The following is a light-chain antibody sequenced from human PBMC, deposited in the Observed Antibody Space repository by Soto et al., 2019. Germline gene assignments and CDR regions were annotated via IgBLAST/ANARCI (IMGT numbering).Light chain of an antibody. CDR1: SSNIGAGYD. J-gene: IGLJ2*01. CDR3: QSYDSSLSGSV. Sequence: QSVLTQPPSVSGAPGQRVTISCTGSSSNIGAGYDVHWYQQLPGTAPKLLIYGISNRPSGVPDRFSGSKSGTSASLAITGLQAEDEVDYYCQSYDSSLSGSVFGGGTKLTVL. V-gene: IGLV1-40*01. CDR2: GIS.